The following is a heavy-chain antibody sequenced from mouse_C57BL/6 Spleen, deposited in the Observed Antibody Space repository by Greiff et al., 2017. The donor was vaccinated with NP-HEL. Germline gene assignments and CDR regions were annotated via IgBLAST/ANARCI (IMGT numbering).Heavy chain of an antibody. CDR3: ARVYYGNYGGIDY. CDR1: GFTFSDYY. V-gene: IGHV5-12*01. Sequence: EVKVVESGGGLVQPGGSLKLSCAASGFTFSDYYMYWVRQTPEKRLEWVAYISNGGGSTYYPDTVKGRFTISRDNAKNTLYLQMSRLKSEDTAMYYCARVYYGNYGGIDYWGQGTTLTVSS. J-gene: IGHJ2*01. CDR2: ISNGGGST. D-gene: IGHD2-1*01.